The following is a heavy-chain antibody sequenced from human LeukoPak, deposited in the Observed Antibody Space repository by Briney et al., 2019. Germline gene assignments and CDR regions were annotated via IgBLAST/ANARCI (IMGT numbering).Heavy chain of an antibody. D-gene: IGHD3-3*01. CDR2: IIPILGIA. Sequence: SVKVSCKASGGXFSSYAISWVRQAPGQGLEWMGRIIPILGIANYAQKFQGRVTITADKSTSTAYMELSSLRSEDTAVYYCARGFWSGPYYYYGMDVWGQGTTVTVSS. CDR1: GGXFSSYA. J-gene: IGHJ6*02. V-gene: IGHV1-69*04. CDR3: ARGFWSGPYYYYGMDV.